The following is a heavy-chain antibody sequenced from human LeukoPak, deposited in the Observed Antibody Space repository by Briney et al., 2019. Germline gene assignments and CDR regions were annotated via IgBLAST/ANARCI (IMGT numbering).Heavy chain of an antibody. V-gene: IGHV5-51*01. CDR1: GYSFTSYW. CDR2: IYPGDSDT. D-gene: IGHD3-3*01. CDR3: ARRARITTFGVSNDAFDI. Sequence: GESLKISCKGSGYSFTSYWIGWVRQMPGKGLEWMGIIYPGDSDTRYSPSFQGQVTISADKSISTAYLQWSSLKASDTAMYYCARRARITTFGVSNDAFDIWGQGTMVTVSS. J-gene: IGHJ3*02.